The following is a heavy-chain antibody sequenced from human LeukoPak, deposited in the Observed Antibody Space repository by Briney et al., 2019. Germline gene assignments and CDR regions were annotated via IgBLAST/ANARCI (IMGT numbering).Heavy chain of an antibody. CDR2: ISGSGGST. D-gene: IGHD2-2*01. J-gene: IGHJ4*02. Sequence: GGSQRLSCAASGFTFSSYAMSWVRQAPGKGLEWVSAISGSGGSTYYADSVKGRFTISRDNSKNTLYLQMNSLRAEDTAVYYCAKGEPGLVVPAALDYWSQGTLVTVSS. CDR1: GFTFSSYA. CDR3: AKGEPGLVVPAALDY. V-gene: IGHV3-23*01.